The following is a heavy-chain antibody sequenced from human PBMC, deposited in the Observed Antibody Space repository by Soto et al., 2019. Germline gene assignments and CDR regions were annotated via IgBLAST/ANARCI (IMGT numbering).Heavy chain of an antibody. D-gene: IGHD6-6*01. V-gene: IGHV4-39*01. Sequence: PSETLSLTCTVSGGCISSSSYYWGWIRQPPGKGLEWIGSIYYSGSTYYNPSLKSRVTISVDTSKNQFSLKLSSVTAADTAVYYCARLSWSIAARGPAAGLDPWGQGTLVTVSS. J-gene: IGHJ5*02. CDR3: ARLSWSIAARGPAAGLDP. CDR1: GGCISSSSYY. CDR2: IYYSGST.